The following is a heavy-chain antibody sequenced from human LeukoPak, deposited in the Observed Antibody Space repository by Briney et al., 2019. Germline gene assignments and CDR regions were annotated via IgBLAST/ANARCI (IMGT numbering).Heavy chain of an antibody. CDR3: ARATKGHCSGGSCPSFDY. D-gene: IGHD2-15*01. J-gene: IGHJ4*02. CDR1: GGSFSGYY. CDR2: INHSGST. Sequence: SETLSLTCAVYGGSFSGYYWSWIRQPPGKGLEWIGEINHSGSTNYNPSLKSRVTISVDTSKNQFSLKLSSVTAADTAVYYCARATKGHCSGGSCPSFDYWGQGTLVTVSS. V-gene: IGHV4-34*01.